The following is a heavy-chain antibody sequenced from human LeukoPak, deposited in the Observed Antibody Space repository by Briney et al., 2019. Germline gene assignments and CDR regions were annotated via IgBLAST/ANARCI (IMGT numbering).Heavy chain of an antibody. V-gene: IGHV4-59*01. CDR3: ARESSYRYVDY. J-gene: IGHJ4*02. D-gene: IGHD3-16*02. CDR1: GGSISANY. CDR2: ISYSGST. Sequence: SETLSLTCTVSGGSISANYWSWIRQPPGKGLEWIGYISYSGSTNYNPSLRSRVTISVDTSQNQFSLNLSSVTAADTALYYCARESSYRYVDYWGQGTLVTVSS.